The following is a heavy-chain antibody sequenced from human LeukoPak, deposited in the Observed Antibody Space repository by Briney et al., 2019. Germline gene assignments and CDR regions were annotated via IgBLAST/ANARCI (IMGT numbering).Heavy chain of an antibody. V-gene: IGHV4-4*02. D-gene: IGHD3-9*01. CDR2: IYHSGST. J-gene: IGHJ4*02. Sequence: SGTLSLTCAVSGGSISSSNWWSWVRQPPGKGLEWIGEIYHSGSTNYNPSLKSRVTISVDKSKNQFSLKLSSVTAADTAVYYCARPLRYFETYYFDYWGQGTLVTVSS. CDR1: GGSISSSNW. CDR3: ARPLRYFETYYFDY.